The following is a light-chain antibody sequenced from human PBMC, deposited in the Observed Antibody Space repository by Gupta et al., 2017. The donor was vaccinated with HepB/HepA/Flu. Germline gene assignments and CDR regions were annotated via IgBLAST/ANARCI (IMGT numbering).Light chain of an antibody. CDR3: AAWDTSLNAVV. Sequence: HSVLTQSTSISGTPGQRVTISCSGSSSNVGSNNVNWYQQLPGTAPKLLIYYNDERPSGVPDRISGSKSGTSASLAISGLQSEDEAEYYCAAWDTSLNAVVFGGGTKLTVL. CDR2: YND. J-gene: IGLJ2*01. CDR1: SSNVGSNN. V-gene: IGLV1-44*01.